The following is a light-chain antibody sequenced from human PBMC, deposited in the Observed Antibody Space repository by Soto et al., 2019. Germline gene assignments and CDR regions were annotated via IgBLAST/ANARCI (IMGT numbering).Light chain of an antibody. Sequence: DIQMTQSPSSLSASIGDRITITCRASQDIRNSLAWYQQKPGKAPKLLIYAASTLQSGVPSRFSGSGSGTDFTLTISSLQPEDVATYSCQKYNSAPLTFGGGTEVEIK. J-gene: IGKJ4*01. CDR1: QDIRNS. CDR2: AAS. V-gene: IGKV1-27*01. CDR3: QKYNSAPLT.